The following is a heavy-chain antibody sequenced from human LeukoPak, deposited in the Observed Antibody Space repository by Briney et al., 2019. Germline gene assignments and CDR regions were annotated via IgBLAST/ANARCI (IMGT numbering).Heavy chain of an antibody. Sequence: SGPLSLTCTVSGGSISSSYWSWIRQAPGKGLEWVGHIYYSGSPNYNPSLKSRVTISVDTSNNQFSLKLSSVTAADTAVYYCARVLGAYCSGGSCYSSWYFDLWGRGTLVTVSS. CDR3: ARVLGAYCSGGSCYSSWYFDL. CDR2: IYYSGSP. V-gene: IGHV4-59*07. J-gene: IGHJ2*01. CDR1: GGSISSSY. D-gene: IGHD2-15*01.